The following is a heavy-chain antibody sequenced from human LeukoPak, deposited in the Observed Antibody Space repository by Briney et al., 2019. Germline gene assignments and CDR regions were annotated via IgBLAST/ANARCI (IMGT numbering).Heavy chain of an antibody. Sequence: GASVTVSCTASGYTFTSYDINWVRQAAGQGLEWMGWMNPNSGNTGYAQKFQGRVTMTRNTSISTAYMELSSLRSEDTAVYYCATPGYIVATDLTDWFDPWGQGTLVTVSS. CDR3: ATPGYIVATDLTDWFDP. CDR1: GYTFTSYD. D-gene: IGHD5-12*01. V-gene: IGHV1-8*01. J-gene: IGHJ5*02. CDR2: MNPNSGNT.